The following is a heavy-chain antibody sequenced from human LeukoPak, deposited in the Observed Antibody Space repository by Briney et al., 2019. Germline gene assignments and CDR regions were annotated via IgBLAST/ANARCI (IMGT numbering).Heavy chain of an antibody. CDR1: GGSISSGGYY. CDR2: IYYSGST. D-gene: IGHD5-12*01. CDR3: ARGYSGYDWGYYFDY. J-gene: IGHJ4*02. Sequence: TSETLSLTCTVSGGSISSGGYYWSWIRQPPGKGLEWIGYIYYSGSTYYNPSLKSRVTISVDTSKNQFSPKLSSVTAADTAVYYCARGYSGYDWGYYFDYWGQGTLVTVSS. V-gene: IGHV4-31*03.